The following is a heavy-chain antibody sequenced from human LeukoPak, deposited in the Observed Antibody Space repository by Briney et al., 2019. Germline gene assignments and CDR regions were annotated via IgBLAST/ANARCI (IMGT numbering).Heavy chain of an antibody. CDR1: GFTFSSYS. CDR2: ISSSSSTI. J-gene: IGHJ6*03. D-gene: IGHD6-19*01. Sequence: GGSLRLSCAASGFTFSSYSMNWVRQAPGKGLEWVSYISSSSSTIYYADSVMGRFTISRDNAKNSLYLQMNSLRAEDTAVYYCARRDSSVYYYYYMDVWGKGTTVTVPS. CDR3: ARRDSSVYYYYYMDV. V-gene: IGHV3-48*01.